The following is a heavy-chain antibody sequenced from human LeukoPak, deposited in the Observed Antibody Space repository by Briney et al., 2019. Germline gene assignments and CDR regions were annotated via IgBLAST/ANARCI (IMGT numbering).Heavy chain of an antibody. CDR2: ISWNSGSI. Sequence: GGSLRLSCAASGFTFDDYAMHWARHAPGKGLERVSGISWNSGSIGYADSVKGRFTISRDNAKNSLYLQMNSLRAEDTALYYCAKDQFTEIQPSGIDYWGQGTLVTVSS. CDR1: GFTFDDYA. CDR3: AKDQFTEIQPSGIDY. D-gene: IGHD5-18*01. V-gene: IGHV3-9*01. J-gene: IGHJ4*02.